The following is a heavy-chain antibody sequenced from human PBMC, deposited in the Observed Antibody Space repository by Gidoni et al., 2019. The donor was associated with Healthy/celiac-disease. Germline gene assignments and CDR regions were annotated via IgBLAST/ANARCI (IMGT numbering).Heavy chain of an antibody. CDR1: GGSFSGYY. CDR2: INHSGST. D-gene: IGHD6-13*01. V-gene: IGHV4-34*01. J-gene: IGHJ6*02. CDR3: ASSNRWYYGMDV. Sequence: QVQLQQWGAGLLKPSETLSLTCAVYGGSFSGYYWSWIRQPPGKGLEWIGEINHSGSTNYNPSLKSRVTISVDTSKNQFSLKLSSVTAADTAVYYCASSNRWYYGMDVWGQGTTVTVSS.